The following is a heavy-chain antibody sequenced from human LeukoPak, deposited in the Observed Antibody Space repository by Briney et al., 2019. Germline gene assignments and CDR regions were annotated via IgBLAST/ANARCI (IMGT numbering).Heavy chain of an antibody. CDR1: GYSISSGYY. J-gene: IGHJ6*03. CDR3: ARVSSSIVVVPAYYMDA. D-gene: IGHD2-2*01. V-gene: IGHV4-38-2*02. CDR2: IYHSGST. Sequence: SETLSLTCTVSGYSISSGYYWGWIRQPPGKGLEWIGSIYHSGSTYYNPSLKSRVTISVDTSKNQFSLKLSSVTAADTAVYYCARVSSSIVVVPAYYMDAWGKGTTVTVSS.